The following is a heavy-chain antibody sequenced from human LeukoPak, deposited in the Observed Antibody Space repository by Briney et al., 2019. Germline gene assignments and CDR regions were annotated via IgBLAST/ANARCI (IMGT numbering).Heavy chain of an antibody. CDR2: MNPNSGNT. J-gene: IGHJ4*02. CDR3: ARRYRPGYSSSWYRLGFFDY. Sequence: GASVKVSCKASGYTFTSYDIHWVRQATGQGLEWMGWMNPNSGNTGYAQKFQGRVTITRNTSISTAYMELSSLRSEDTAVYYCARRYRPGYSSSWYRLGFFDYWGQGTLVTVSS. CDR1: GYTFTSYD. D-gene: IGHD6-13*01. V-gene: IGHV1-8*01.